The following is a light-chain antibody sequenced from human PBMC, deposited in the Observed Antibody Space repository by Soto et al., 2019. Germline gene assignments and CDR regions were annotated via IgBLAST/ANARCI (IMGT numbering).Light chain of an antibody. Sequence: DIQMTQSPSSVSASVGDRVTITYSSSQNINAWLAWYQQRPGQAPKLLIYDASTVQSGVPSRFSGSGSGTEFTLTISSLQPDDSATYYCQHYSLYSPWTFGQGTKVDIK. CDR1: QNINAW. V-gene: IGKV1-5*01. J-gene: IGKJ1*01. CDR3: QHYSLYSPWT. CDR2: DAS.